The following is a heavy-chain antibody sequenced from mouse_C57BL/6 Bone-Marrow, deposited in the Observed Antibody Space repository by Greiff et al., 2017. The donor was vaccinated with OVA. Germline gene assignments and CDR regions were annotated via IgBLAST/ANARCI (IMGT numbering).Heavy chain of an antibody. Sequence: DVKLVESGGGLVQPGGSLKLSCAASGFTFSDYYMYWVRQTPEKRLEWVAYISNGGGSTYYPDTVKGRFTISRDNAKNTLYLQMSRLKSEDTAMYYCARLGTTVVATPYAMDYWGQGTSVTVSS. D-gene: IGHD1-1*01. CDR2: ISNGGGST. CDR3: ARLGTTVVATPYAMDY. CDR1: GFTFSDYY. V-gene: IGHV5-12*01. J-gene: IGHJ4*01.